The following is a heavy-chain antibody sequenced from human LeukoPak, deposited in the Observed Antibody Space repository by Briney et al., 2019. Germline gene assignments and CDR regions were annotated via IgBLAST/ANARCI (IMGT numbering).Heavy chain of an antibody. J-gene: IGHJ4*02. Sequence: GGSLRLSCAASGFTFDDYAMHWVRHAPGKGLEWVSGISWNSGSIGYADSVKGRFTISRDNAKNSLYLQMNSLRAEDTALYYCAKGYGIAAATFDYWGQGTLVTVSS. V-gene: IGHV3-9*01. D-gene: IGHD6-13*01. CDR2: ISWNSGSI. CDR3: AKGYGIAAATFDY. CDR1: GFTFDDYA.